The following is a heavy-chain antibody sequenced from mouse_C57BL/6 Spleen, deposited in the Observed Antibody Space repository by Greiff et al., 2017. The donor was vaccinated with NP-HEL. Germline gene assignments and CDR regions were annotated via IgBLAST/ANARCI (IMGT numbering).Heavy chain of an antibody. CDR2: INYDGSST. D-gene: IGHD2-4*01. CDR3: ARGYYDYDVEYFDV. Sequence: EVQLMESEGGLVQPGSSMKLSCTASGFTFSDYYMAWVRQVPEKGLEWVANINYDGSSTYYLDSLKSRFIISRDNAKNILYLQMSSLKSEDTATYYCARGYYDYDVEYFDVWGTGTTVTVSS. V-gene: IGHV5-16*01. CDR1: GFTFSDYY. J-gene: IGHJ1*03.